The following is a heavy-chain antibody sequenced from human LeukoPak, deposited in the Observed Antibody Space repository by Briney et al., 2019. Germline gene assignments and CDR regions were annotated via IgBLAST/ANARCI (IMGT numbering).Heavy chain of an antibody. V-gene: IGHV4-34*01. Sequence: SETLSLTCAVYGGSFSGYYWNWIRQPPGKGLEWIGEMNHSGSTNYSPSLKSRVTISVGTSKNQFSLKLSSVTAADTAVYYCAYGGHSLEYWGQGTLVTVSS. D-gene: IGHD4-23*01. CDR2: MNHSGST. J-gene: IGHJ4*02. CDR3: AYGGHSLEY. CDR1: GGSFSGYY.